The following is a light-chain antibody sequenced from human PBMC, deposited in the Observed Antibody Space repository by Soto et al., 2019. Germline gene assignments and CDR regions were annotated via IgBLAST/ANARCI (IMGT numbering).Light chain of an antibody. CDR1: SSNIGSNT. Sequence: QSVLTQPPSASGTPGQRVTISCSGSSSNIGSNTVNWYQQLPGTAPKLLIYSNNQRPSGVPDRFSGYKSGTSASLAISGLQSEDEADDYCAAWDDRLNGPVFGGGTKLTVL. CDR3: AAWDDRLNGPV. CDR2: SNN. J-gene: IGLJ3*02. V-gene: IGLV1-44*01.